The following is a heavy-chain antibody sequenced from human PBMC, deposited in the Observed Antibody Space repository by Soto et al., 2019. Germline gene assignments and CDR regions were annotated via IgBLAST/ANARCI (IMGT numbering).Heavy chain of an antibody. CDR3: AREPERGYSYSLYYYYYGMDV. Sequence: PGGSLRLSCAASGFTFSSYWMHWVRQAPGKGLVWVSRINSDGSSTGYADSVKGRFTISRDNAKNTLYLQMNSLRAEDTAVYYCAREPERGYSYSLYYYYYGMDVWGQGTTVTVSS. CDR2: INSDGSST. V-gene: IGHV3-74*01. CDR1: GFTFSSYW. J-gene: IGHJ6*02. D-gene: IGHD5-18*01.